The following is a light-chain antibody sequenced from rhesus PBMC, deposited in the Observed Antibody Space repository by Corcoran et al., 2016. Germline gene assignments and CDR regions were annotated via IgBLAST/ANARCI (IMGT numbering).Light chain of an antibody. CDR3: QQYNSSPPT. CDR1: QSIRSW. V-gene: IGKV1-22*01. Sequence: DIQMTQSPSSLSASVGDTVTITCRASQSIRSWLAWYQQKHGKARKVLFYKASRVQSGVPSRVRGSGAGTDFTLTISSLQSEYFATYYWQQYNSSPPTFGQGTKVESK. J-gene: IGKJ1*01. CDR2: KAS.